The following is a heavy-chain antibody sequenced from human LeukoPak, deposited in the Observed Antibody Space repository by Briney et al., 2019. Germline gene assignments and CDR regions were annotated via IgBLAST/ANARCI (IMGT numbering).Heavy chain of an antibody. CDR2: IYYTGNT. Sequence: SETLSLTCSVSGDSISFSSDYWGWIRQPPGKGLEWIGSIYYTGNTYYNPSLKSRVTISVDTSKNQFSLKLSSVTAADTAVYYCARHTLPPSHNWFDPWGQGTLVTVSS. CDR3: ARHTLPPSHNWFDP. V-gene: IGHV4-39*01. CDR1: GDSISFSSDY. J-gene: IGHJ5*02.